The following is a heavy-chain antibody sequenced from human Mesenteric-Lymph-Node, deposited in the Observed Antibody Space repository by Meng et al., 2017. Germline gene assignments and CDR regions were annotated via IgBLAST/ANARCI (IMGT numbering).Heavy chain of an antibody. CDR2: INHSGST. Sequence: QGQLQQGGAGLLKPSETLSLTFAVYGGSFSGYYWSWIRQPPGKGLEWIGEINHSGSTNYNPSLKSRVTISVDTSKNQFSLKLSSVTAADTAVYYCARITTMVRGVIGYWGQGTLVTVSS. V-gene: IGHV4-34*01. D-gene: IGHD3-10*01. CDR1: GGSFSGYY. J-gene: IGHJ4*02. CDR3: ARITTMVRGVIGY.